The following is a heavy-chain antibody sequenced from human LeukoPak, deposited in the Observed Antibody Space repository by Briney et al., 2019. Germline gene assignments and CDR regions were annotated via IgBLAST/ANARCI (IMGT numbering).Heavy chain of an antibody. D-gene: IGHD1-26*01. CDR1: GFTFSSYG. Sequence: PGRSLRLSCAASGFTFSSYGMHWVRQAPGKGLEWVAVISYDGSNKYYADSVKGRFTISRDNSKNTLYLQMNSLRAEDTAVYYCASSSGSYYRRSDEYYFDYWGQGTLVTVSS. CDR3: ASSSGSYYRRSDEYYFDY. J-gene: IGHJ4*02. V-gene: IGHV3-30*03. CDR2: ISYDGSNK.